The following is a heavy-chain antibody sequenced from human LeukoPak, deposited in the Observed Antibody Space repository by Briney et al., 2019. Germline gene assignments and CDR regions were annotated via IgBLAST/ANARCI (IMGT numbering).Heavy chain of an antibody. V-gene: IGHV4-59*12. J-gene: IGHJ3*02. CDR3: ARGGGDYGDWGAFDI. CDR2: IYYSGNT. D-gene: IGHD2-21*02. CDR1: GGSISPYY. Sequence: SETLSLTCTVSGGSISPYYWSWIRQPPGKGLEWIGYIYYSGNTKYNPSLKSRVTMSVDTSKNQLSLMLTSVTAADTAVYYCARGGGDYGDWGAFDIWGQGTMVTVSS.